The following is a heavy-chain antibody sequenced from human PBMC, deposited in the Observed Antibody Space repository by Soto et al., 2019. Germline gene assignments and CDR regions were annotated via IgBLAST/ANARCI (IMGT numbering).Heavy chain of an antibody. V-gene: IGHV3-33*01. CDR2: IWYDGSNK. D-gene: IGHD3-22*01. J-gene: IGHJ4*02. CDR1: GFTFISYG. Sequence: WGSMRLSCAASGFTFISYGIHFFRHSPFKWLEWVAVIWYDGSNKYYADSVKGRFTISRDNSKNTLYLQMNSLRAEDTAVYYCARDVLPYYYDTMPFDYWGQGTLVTVSS. CDR3: ARDVLPYYYDTMPFDY.